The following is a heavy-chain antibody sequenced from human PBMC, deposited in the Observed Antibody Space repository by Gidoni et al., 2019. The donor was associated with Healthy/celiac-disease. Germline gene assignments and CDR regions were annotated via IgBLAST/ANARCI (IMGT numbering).Heavy chain of an antibody. CDR3: AREDPRYCSGGSCYGHGAFDI. J-gene: IGHJ3*02. Sequence: EVQLVQSGAEVKKPGESLKISCKGSGYSFTSYWIGWVRQMPGKGLEWMGIIYPGDSDTRYSPSFQGQVTISADKSISTAYLQWRSLKASDTAMYYCAREDPRYCSGGSCYGHGAFDIWGQGTMVTVSS. D-gene: IGHD2-15*01. CDR1: GYSFTSYW. CDR2: IYPGDSDT. V-gene: IGHV5-51*01.